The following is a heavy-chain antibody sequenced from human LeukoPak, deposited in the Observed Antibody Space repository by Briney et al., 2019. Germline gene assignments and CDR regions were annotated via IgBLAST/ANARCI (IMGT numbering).Heavy chain of an antibody. V-gene: IGHV2-5*01. CDR2: IYWNDDK. D-gene: IGHD2-8*01. CDR3: AHKTSYCTNGVCSLNWFDP. CDR1: GFSLSTSGVG. J-gene: IGHJ5*02. Sequence: SGPTLVKPTQTLTLTCTFSGFSLSTSGVGVGWIRQPPGKALEWLALIYWNDDKRYSPSLKSRLTITKDTSKNQVVLTMTNIDPVDTATYYCAHKTSYCTNGVCSLNWFDPWGQGTLVTVSS.